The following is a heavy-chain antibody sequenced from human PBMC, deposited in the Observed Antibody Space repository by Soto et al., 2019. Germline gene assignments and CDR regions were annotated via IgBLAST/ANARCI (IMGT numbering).Heavy chain of an antibody. V-gene: IGHV1-3*01. D-gene: IGHD3-10*01. CDR2: INAGNGNT. J-gene: IGHJ3*02. CDR3: ASGGVNGSGRDISGYDALDI. Sequence: ASVKVSCKASGYTFTSYAMHWVRQAPGQRLEWMGWINAGNGNTKYSQKFQGRVTITRDTSASTAYMELSSLRSEDTAVYYCASGGVNGSGRDISGYDALDIWGQGTMVTVSS. CDR1: GYTFTSYA.